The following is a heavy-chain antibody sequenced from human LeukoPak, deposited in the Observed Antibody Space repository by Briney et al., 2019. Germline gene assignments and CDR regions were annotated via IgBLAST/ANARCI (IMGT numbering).Heavy chain of an antibody. CDR1: GGSISSYY. CDR2: IYYSGST. D-gene: IGHD3-9*01. Sequence: SETLSLTCTVSGGSISSYYWSWIRQPPGKGLEWIGYIYYSGSTNYNPSLKSRVTISVDTSKNQFSLKLSSVTAADTAVYYCARLTSPSQYYYYGMDVWGQGTTVTVSS. V-gene: IGHV4-59*12. CDR3: ARLTSPSQYYYYGMDV. J-gene: IGHJ6*02.